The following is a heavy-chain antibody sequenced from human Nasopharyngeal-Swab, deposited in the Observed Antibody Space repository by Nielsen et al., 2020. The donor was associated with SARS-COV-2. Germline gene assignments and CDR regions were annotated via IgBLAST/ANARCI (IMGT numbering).Heavy chain of an antibody. Sequence: GESLKISCAASGFTFSSHWMHWVRQAPGKGLVWVSRISEDGSITTYADSVKGRFTISRDNAKNTLFLQMHSLRADDTALYYFASQLGHPDSLGQGTLVTFAS. CDR1: GFTFSSHW. J-gene: IGHJ4*02. D-gene: IGHD2-2*01. CDR3: ASQLGHPDS. V-gene: IGHV3-74*01. CDR2: ISEDGSIT.